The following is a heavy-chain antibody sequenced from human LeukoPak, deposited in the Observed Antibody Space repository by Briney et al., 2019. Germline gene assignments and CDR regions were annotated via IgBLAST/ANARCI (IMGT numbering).Heavy chain of an antibody. V-gene: IGHV4-34*01. CDR1: GGSISSYY. J-gene: IGHJ4*02. CDR2: INHSGST. CDR3: ARGNAGSMVRGVILYYFDY. D-gene: IGHD3-10*01. Sequence: SETLSLTCTVSGGSISSYYWSWIRQPPGKGLEWIGEINHSGSTNYNPSLKSRVTISVDTSKNQFSLKLSSVTAADTAVYYCARGNAGSMVRGVILYYFDYWGQGTLVTVSS.